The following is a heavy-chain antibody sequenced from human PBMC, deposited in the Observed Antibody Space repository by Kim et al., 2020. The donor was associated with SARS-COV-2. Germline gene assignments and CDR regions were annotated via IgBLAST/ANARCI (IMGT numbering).Heavy chain of an antibody. D-gene: IGHD3-10*01. V-gene: IGHV3-33*01. CDR3: AREDVITMVRGVPPLDY. J-gene: IGHJ4*02. Sequence: GGSLRLSCAASGFTFSSYGMHWVRQAPGKGLEWVAVIWYDGSNKYYADSVKGRFTISRDNSKNTLYLQMNSLRAEDTAVYYCAREDVITMVRGVPPLDYWGRGTLVTVSS. CDR1: GFTFSSYG. CDR2: IWYDGSNK.